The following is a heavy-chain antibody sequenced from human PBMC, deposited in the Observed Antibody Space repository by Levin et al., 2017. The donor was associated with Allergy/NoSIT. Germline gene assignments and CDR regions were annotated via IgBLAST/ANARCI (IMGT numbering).Heavy chain of an antibody. J-gene: IGHJ4*02. Sequence: GESLKISCKASGYSFTDYWITWVRQMPGKGLEWMGRIDPRDSSTNYSPSIQGHVTISSDKSINTAYLQWSSLQASESAMYYCARHALGSSGWHYFDSWGQGTLVTVSS. V-gene: IGHV5-10-1*01. CDR3: ARHALGSSGWHYFDS. D-gene: IGHD6-19*01. CDR2: IDPRDSST. CDR1: GYSFTDYW.